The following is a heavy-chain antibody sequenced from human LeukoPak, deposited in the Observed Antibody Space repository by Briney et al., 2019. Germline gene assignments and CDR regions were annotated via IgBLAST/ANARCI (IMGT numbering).Heavy chain of an antibody. CDR1: GLTFISYG. CDR2: ISYDGSNK. CDR3: ARNDILTGPIDY. D-gene: IGHD3-9*01. J-gene: IGHJ4*02. V-gene: IGHV3-30*03. Sequence: GRCLTPACAASGLTFISYGMHWVRQAPGNGLEWVAVISYDGSNKYYSASVEGRLTISRDNSKNTLYLQMNSLRAEDTAVYYCARNDILTGPIDYWGQGALVTVSS.